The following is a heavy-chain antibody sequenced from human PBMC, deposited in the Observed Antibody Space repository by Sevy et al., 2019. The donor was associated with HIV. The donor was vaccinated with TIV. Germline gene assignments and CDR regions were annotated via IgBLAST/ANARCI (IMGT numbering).Heavy chain of an antibody. V-gene: IGHV3-74*01. D-gene: IGHD3-16*01. J-gene: IGHJ6*02. Sequence: GGSLRLSCATSGFTVSSNYMTWVRQAPGKGLEWVSRSNEDGSTTNYADSVKGRFTISRDNAKNTLYLQMHSLRAEDTAVYYCARDIGGLGSFWGQGTTVTVSS. CDR1: GFTVSSNY. CDR2: SNEDGSTT. CDR3: ARDIGGLGSF.